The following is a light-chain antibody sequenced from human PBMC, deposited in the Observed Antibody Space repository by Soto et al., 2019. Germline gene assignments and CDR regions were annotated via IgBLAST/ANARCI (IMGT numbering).Light chain of an antibody. V-gene: IGKV3D-20*01. CDR1: QRVSGGF. J-gene: IGKJ4*01. CDR2: DTS. CDR3: QPYNNWPLT. Sequence: DIVLTQSPATLSLSPGERATLYCGASQRVSGGFLAWYQQKPGLAPRLILYDTSFRATGIPDRFSGSRSGAEFTLTINSLQSEDFAVYYCQPYNNWPLTFGGGTKVDIK.